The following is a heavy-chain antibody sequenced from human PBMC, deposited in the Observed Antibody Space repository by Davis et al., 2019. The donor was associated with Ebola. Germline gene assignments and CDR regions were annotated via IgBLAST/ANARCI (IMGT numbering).Heavy chain of an antibody. CDR3: ARGQLTSNIVVVTASHFDY. J-gene: IGHJ4*02. CDR2: INHSGSS. V-gene: IGHV4-34*01. D-gene: IGHD2-21*02. Sequence: GSLRLSCAVYGGSFSGYYWSWNRQPPGKGLEWIGEINHSGSSNYNPSLKSRVTILVDTSKNQFSLKLSSVTAADTAVYYCARGQLTSNIVVVTASHFDYWGQGTLVTLSS. CDR1: GGSFSGYY.